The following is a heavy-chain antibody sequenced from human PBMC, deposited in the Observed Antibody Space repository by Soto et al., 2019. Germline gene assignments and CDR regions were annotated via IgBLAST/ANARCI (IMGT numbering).Heavy chain of an antibody. J-gene: IGHJ6*02. CDR2: ISAAGDP. Sequence: EVQLVESGGGLVQPGGSLRLSCAASGFTFRNYDMHWVRQGTGKGLEWVSGISAAGDPDYADSVEGRFTISRENAQNSFFLQMKSLRVGDTAVYYCARTDRDFYGLDVWGQGTTLIVSS. V-gene: IGHV3-13*05. CDR1: GFTFRNYD. CDR3: ARTDRDFYGLDV.